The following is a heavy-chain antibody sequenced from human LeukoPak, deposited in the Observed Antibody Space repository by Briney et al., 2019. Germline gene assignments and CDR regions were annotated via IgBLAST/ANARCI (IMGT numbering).Heavy chain of an antibody. J-gene: IGHJ1*01. V-gene: IGHV3-74*01. CDR2: IKSDGST. CDR1: GFTFSSYW. D-gene: IGHD3-22*01. Sequence: GGSLRLSCAASGFTFSSYWMHWVRQAPGKGRVWVSRIKSDGSTRYADSVKGRFTISRDNAKNPVSLQMNSLRAEDTGVYYCARAPSEIGGYYPEYFRHWGQGTLVTVSP. CDR3: ARAPSEIGGYYPEYFRH.